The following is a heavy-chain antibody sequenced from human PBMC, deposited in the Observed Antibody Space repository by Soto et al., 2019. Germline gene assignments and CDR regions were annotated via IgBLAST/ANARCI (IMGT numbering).Heavy chain of an antibody. CDR2: IIPIFGTA. D-gene: IGHD2-2*01. V-gene: IGHV1-69*06. Sequence: SVKVSCKASGGTFSSYAISWVRQAPGQGLEWMGGIIPIFGTANYAQKFQGRVTITADKSTSTAYMELSSLGSEATAVYYCAGGGCSSTSCRESYYYYGMDVGGQGATVTVSS. CDR3: AGGGCSSTSCRESYYYYGMDV. J-gene: IGHJ6*02. CDR1: GGTFSSYA.